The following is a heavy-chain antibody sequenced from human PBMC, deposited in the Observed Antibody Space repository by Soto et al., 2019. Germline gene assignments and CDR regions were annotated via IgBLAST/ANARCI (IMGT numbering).Heavy chain of an antibody. CDR2: IYYSGST. V-gene: IGHV4-59*08. Sequence: PSETLSLTCSVSGGSISSYYWSWIRQPPGKGLEWIGYIYYSGSTNYNPSLKSRVSTSVDTSKNQFSLKLSSVTAADTAVYYCARTIVYYYGSGSSPRMDVWGQGTTVTVSS. CDR3: ARTIVYYYGSGSSPRMDV. CDR1: GGSISSYY. D-gene: IGHD3-10*01. J-gene: IGHJ6*02.